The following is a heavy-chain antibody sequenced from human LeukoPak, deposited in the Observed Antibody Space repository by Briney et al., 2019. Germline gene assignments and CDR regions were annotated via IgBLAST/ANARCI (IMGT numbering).Heavy chain of an antibody. Sequence: GGSLRLSCAASGFTFSSYAMYWVRQAPGKGLEWVSGIFGSGGSTHYADSVKGRFTISRDNSKNTVYLQMNSLRAEDTAVYYCAKTTTGYSSGRFPGWPVDYWGQGTLDTVSS. V-gene: IGHV3-23*01. J-gene: IGHJ4*02. CDR2: IFGSGGST. D-gene: IGHD6-19*01. CDR1: GFTFSSYA. CDR3: AKTTTGYSSGRFPGWPVDY.